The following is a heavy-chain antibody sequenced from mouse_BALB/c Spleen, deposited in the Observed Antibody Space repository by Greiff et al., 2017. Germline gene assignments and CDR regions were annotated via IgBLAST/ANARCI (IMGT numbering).Heavy chain of an antibody. J-gene: IGHJ4*01. CDR3: ARSDDYEDYAMDY. CDR1: GFTFSSFG. V-gene: IGHV5-17*02. D-gene: IGHD2-4*01. Sequence: EVNVVESGGGLVQPGGSRKLSCAASGFTFSSFGMHWVRQAPEKGLEWVAYISSGSSTIYYADTVKGRFTISRDNPKNTLFLQMTSLRSEDTAMYYCARSDDYEDYAMDYWGQGTSVTVSS. CDR2: ISSGSSTI.